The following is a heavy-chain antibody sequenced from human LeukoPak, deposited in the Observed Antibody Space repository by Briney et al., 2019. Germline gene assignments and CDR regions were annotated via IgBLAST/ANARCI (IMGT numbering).Heavy chain of an antibody. J-gene: IGHJ4*02. D-gene: IGHD3-3*01. CDR3: ARIGELWSGYPDTPYFDY. Sequence: GGSLRLSCAASGFTFSSYSMNWVRQAPGKGLEWVSSISSSSSYIYYADSVKGRFTISRDNAKNSLYLQMNSLRAEDTAVYYCARIGELWSGYPDTPYFDYWGQGTLVTVSS. CDR2: ISSSSSYI. V-gene: IGHV3-21*01. CDR1: GFTFSSYS.